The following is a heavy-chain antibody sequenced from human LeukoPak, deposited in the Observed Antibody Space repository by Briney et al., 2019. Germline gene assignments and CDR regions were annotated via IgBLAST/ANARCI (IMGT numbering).Heavy chain of an antibody. CDR3: AARKVRGVWFYLDY. V-gene: IGHV3-23*01. CDR1: GFTVSAYA. CDR2: IYDDNT. Sequence: GVSLRLSCAASGFTVSAYAMAWVRQAPGKGLEWVSTIYDDNTYYADSVKGRFAISTDNSKNTLYLQMNSLRVEDTAVYFCAARKVRGVWFYLDYWGQGTLVTVSS. J-gene: IGHJ4*02. D-gene: IGHD3-10*01.